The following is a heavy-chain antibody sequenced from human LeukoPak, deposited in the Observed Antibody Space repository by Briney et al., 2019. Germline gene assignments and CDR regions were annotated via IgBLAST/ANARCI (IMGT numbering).Heavy chain of an antibody. V-gene: IGHV1-24*01. CDR1: GYTLTELS. D-gene: IGHD2-2*01. J-gene: IGHJ3*02. CDR2: FDPEDGET. CDR3: ATGLPAAKDADAFDI. Sequence: ASVKVSCKVSGYTLTELSMHWVRQAPGKGLEWMGGFDPEDGETIYAQKFQGRVTMTEDTSTDTAYMELSSLRSEDTAVYYCATGLPAAKDADAFDIWGQGTMVTVPS.